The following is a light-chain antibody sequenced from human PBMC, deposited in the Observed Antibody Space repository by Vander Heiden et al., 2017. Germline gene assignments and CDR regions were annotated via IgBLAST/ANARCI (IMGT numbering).Light chain of an antibody. V-gene: IGKV3-20*01. Sequence: EIELTQSPGTLALSPGLIVHLPCSARPTVRSNYLAWYQQKPRQAPRLLIWGASSRATGIPDRFSGSGSGTDFTLTISRLDPEDFAVYYCQQYATSPLTFGGGTKVEIK. CDR3: QQYATSPLT. J-gene: IGKJ4*01. CDR1: PTVRSNY. CDR2: GAS.